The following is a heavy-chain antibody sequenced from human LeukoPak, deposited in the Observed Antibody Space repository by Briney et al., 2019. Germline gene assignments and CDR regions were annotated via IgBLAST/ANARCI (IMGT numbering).Heavy chain of an antibody. D-gene: IGHD3-3*01. CDR2: INPSGGST. J-gene: IGHJ5*02. CDR1: GYTFTSYY. V-gene: IGHV1-46*01. Sequence: ASVKVSCKASGYTFTSYYMHWVRQAPGQGLEWMGIINPSGGSTSYAQKFQGRVTMTRDTSTSTVYMELSSLRSEDTAVYYCARGGRFLEWLGNWFDPWGQGTLVTVSS. CDR3: ARGGRFLEWLGNWFDP.